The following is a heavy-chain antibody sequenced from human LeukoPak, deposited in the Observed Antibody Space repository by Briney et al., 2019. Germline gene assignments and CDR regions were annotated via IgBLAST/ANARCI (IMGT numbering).Heavy chain of an antibody. V-gene: IGHV3-7*01. Sequence: GGSLRLSCAASGFTFSSYEMNWVRQAPGKGLEWVANIKQDGSEKYYVDSVKGRFTISRDNAKNSLFLQMNSLRAEDTAVYFCARLKDYDFWSGYLYYYYYYMDVWGKGTTVTVSS. CDR1: GFTFSSYE. CDR3: ARLKDYDFWSGYLYYYYYYMDV. J-gene: IGHJ6*03. CDR2: IKQDGSEK. D-gene: IGHD3-3*01.